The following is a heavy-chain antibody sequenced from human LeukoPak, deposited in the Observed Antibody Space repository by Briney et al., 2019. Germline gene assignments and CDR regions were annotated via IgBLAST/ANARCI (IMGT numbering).Heavy chain of an antibody. CDR2: IIPIFGTA. CDR1: GGTFSSYA. J-gene: IGHJ5*02. Sequence: ASVTVSCKASGGTFSSYAISWVRQAPGQGLEWMGRIIPIFGTANYAQKFQGRVTITTDESTSTAYMELSSLRSEDTAVYYCARGSKVLEWPTENWFDPWGQGTLVTVSS. CDR3: ARGSKVLEWPTENWFDP. D-gene: IGHD3-3*01. V-gene: IGHV1-69*05.